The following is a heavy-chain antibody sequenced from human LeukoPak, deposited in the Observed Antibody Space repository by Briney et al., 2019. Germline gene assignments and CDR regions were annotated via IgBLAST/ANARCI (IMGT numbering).Heavy chain of an antibody. V-gene: IGHV4-39*07. CDR2: IYYSGST. J-gene: IGHJ6*04. Sequence: SETLSLTCTVSGGSISSSSYYWGWIRQPPGTGLEWIGSIYYSGSTYYNPSLKSRVTISVDTSKNQFSLKLSSVTAADTAVYYCAKYSGSYFGVDVWGKGTTVTVSS. CDR1: GGSISSSSYY. D-gene: IGHD1-26*01. CDR3: AKYSGSYFGVDV.